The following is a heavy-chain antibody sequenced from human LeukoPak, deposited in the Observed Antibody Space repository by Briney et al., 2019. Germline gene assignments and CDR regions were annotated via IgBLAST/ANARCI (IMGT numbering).Heavy chain of an antibody. CDR2: IIPILGIA. D-gene: IGHD6-19*01. CDR3: ARDEDSSGWYRHSRY. V-gene: IGHV1-69*04. J-gene: IGHJ4*02. Sequence: ASVKVSCKASGGTFSSYAISWVRQAPGQGLEWMGRIIPILGIANYAQKFQGRVTITADKSTSTAYMELSSLRSEDTAVYYCARDEDSSGWYRHSRYWGQGTLVTVSS. CDR1: GGTFSSYA.